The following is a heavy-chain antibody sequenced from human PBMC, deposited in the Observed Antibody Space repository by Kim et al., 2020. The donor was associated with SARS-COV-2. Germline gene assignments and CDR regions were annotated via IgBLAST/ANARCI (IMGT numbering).Heavy chain of an antibody. Sequence: GSSLRLSFTPSEITFDDYVIHWVRQAPGKGLEWVSLISGDGAITYNADSVKGRFTIYRDNSKNSLYLQINSLRTEDTSLYNCAKYRTLCGCYCYSFRYFDLSGRGTLVTVSS. CDR2: ISGDGAIT. CDR1: EITFDDYV. V-gene: IGHV3-43*02. CDR3: AKYRTLCGCYCYSFRYFDL. D-gene: IGHD2-21*02. J-gene: IGHJ2*01.